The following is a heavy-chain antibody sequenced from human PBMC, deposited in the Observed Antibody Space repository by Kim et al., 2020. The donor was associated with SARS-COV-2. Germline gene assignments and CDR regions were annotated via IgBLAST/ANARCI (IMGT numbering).Heavy chain of an antibody. CDR1: GYSFTSYW. CDR2: IYPGDSDT. V-gene: IGHV5-51*07. J-gene: IGHJ3*02. D-gene: IGHD6-13*01. CDR3: ARLSGLLAAAGSDAFDI. Sequence: GESLKISCKGSGYSFTSYWIGWVHQMPGKGLEWMGIIYPGDSDTRYSPSFQGQVTISADKSISTAYLQWSSLKASDTAMYYCARLSGLLAAAGSDAFDIWGQGTMVTVSS.